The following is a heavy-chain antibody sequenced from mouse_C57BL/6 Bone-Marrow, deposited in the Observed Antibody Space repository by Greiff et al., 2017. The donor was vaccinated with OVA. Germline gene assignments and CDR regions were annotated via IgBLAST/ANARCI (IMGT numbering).Heavy chain of an antibody. CDR1: GFTFSSYT. D-gene: IGHD3-1*01. J-gene: IGHJ4*01. CDR2: ISGGGGNT. CDR3: ARQRGYVLYYYAMDY. Sequence: EVQLVESGGGLVKPGGSLKLSCAASGFTFSSYTMSWVRQTPEKRLEWVATISGGGGNTYYPDSVKGRFTISRDNAKNTLYLQMSSLRSEDTALYYCARQRGYVLYYYAMDYWGQGPSVTVSS. V-gene: IGHV5-9*01.